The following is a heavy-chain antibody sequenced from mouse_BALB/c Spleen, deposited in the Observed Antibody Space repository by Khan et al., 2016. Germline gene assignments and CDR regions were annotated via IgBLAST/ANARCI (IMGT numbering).Heavy chain of an antibody. Sequence: VQLQQSGAELVKPGASVKLSCTASGFNIKDTYMHWVKQRPEQGLEWIGRIDLANGNTKYDPKFQGKATITADTSSNTAYLQLSSLTSEDTAVYYCARGLYYYGSSYYAMDYWGQGTSVTVSS. J-gene: IGHJ4*01. CDR1: GFNIKDTY. D-gene: IGHD1-1*01. CDR3: ARGLYYYGSSYYAMDY. V-gene: IGHV14-3*02. CDR2: IDLANGNT.